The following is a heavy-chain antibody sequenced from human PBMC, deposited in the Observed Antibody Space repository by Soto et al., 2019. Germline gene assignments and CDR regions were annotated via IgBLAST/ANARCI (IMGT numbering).Heavy chain of an antibody. CDR3: ARDRPRRGYDSSYGAFDI. Sequence: ASVKVSCKASGGTFSSYAISWVRQAPGQGLEWMGGIIPIFGTANHAQKFQGRVTITADESTSTAYMELSSLRSEDTAVYYCARDRPRRGYDSSYGAFDIWGQGTMVTVSS. J-gene: IGHJ3*02. CDR2: IIPIFGTA. V-gene: IGHV1-69*13. D-gene: IGHD3-22*01. CDR1: GGTFSSYA.